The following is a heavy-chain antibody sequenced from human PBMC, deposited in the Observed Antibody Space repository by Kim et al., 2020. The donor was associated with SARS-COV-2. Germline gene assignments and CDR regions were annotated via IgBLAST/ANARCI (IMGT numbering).Heavy chain of an antibody. D-gene: IGHD4-4*01. CDR2: ITYNGDT. Sequence: SETLSLTCDVSGGSFSGYSWSWIRQPPGKGLEWIGEITYNGDTHYSPSLESRLTLSLDTSKSQFSLRLSSVTAADTAVYYCARSSRRRLQFPPDSWGQGTLVTVSS. V-gene: IGHV4-34*01. J-gene: IGHJ4*02. CDR1: GGSFSGYS. CDR3: ARSSRRRLQFPPDS.